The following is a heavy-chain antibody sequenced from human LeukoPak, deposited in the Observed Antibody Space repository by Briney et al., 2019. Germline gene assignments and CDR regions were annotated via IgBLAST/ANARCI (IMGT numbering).Heavy chain of an antibody. CDR2: ITGSGENA. J-gene: IGHJ5*02. D-gene: IGHD6-6*01. CDR3: AKDHMYSSSSSWFDP. CDR1: GFDFYNYA. Sequence: PGGSLRLSCTASGFDFYNYAMAWVRLAPGKGLEWVSGITGSGENAYFADSVKGRFTISRDNSKNTLHLEMHSLRAEDTAVYYCAKDHMYSSSSSWFDPWGQGTLVTVSS. V-gene: IGHV3-23*01.